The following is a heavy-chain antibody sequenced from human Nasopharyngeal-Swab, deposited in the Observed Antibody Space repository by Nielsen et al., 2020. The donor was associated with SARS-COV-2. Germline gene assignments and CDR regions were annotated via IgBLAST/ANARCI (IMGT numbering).Heavy chain of an antibody. CDR1: GFTFTNYY. J-gene: IGHJ4*02. Sequence: ASVQVSCKASGFTFTNYYIHWVRQAPAEGLEYMGRINPHSGDTNFAQKFQGRVTVTRDTSINTAYMELSSLRFDDTAVYYCAREDGDVPGMTGSGPPGGYWGQGTLVTVSS. CDR3: AREDGDVPGMTGSGPPGGY. V-gene: IGHV1-2*06. D-gene: IGHD1-14*01. CDR2: INPHSGDT.